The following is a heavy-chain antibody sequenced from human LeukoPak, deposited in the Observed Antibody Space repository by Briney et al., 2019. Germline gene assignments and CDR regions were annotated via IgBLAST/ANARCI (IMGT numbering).Heavy chain of an antibody. J-gene: IGHJ3*02. CDR2: INPNSGGT. CDR3: ARPAVITDAFDI. Sequence: GASVKVSCKASGYTFTGYYMHWVRQAPGQGLEWMGWINPNSGGTNYAQKFQGKVTMTRDTSISAAYMELSMLISDDTAVYYCARPAVITDAFDIWGQGTMVTVSS. CDR1: GYTFTGYY. V-gene: IGHV1-2*02. D-gene: IGHD2/OR15-2a*01.